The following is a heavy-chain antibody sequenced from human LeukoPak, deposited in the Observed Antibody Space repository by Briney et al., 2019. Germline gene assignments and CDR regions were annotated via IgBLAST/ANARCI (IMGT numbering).Heavy chain of an antibody. J-gene: IGHJ4*02. CDR2: IIPIFGTA. CDR3: ASLPSVVVVAAGDY. CDR1: GYTFTSYG. Sequence: GASVKVSCKASGYTFTSYGISWVRQVPGQGLEWMGGIIPIFGTANYAQKFQGRVTITADKSTSTAYMELSSLRSEDTAVYYCASLPSVVVVAAGDYWGQGTLVTVSS. V-gene: IGHV1-69*06. D-gene: IGHD2-15*01.